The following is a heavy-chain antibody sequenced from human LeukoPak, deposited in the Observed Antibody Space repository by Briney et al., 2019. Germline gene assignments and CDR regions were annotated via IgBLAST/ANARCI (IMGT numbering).Heavy chain of an antibody. J-gene: IGHJ3*02. CDR1: GFTFSSYA. CDR2: ISGSGGST. CDR3: AKSKGDYTYYSSSYDAFDI. D-gene: IGHD6-13*01. V-gene: IGHV3-23*01. Sequence: GGSLRLSCAASGFTFSSYAMSWVRQAPGKGLEWVSAISGSGGSTYYADSVKGRFTISRDNSKNTLYLQMNSLRAEDTAVYYCAKSKGDYTYYSSSYDAFDIWGQGTMVTVSS.